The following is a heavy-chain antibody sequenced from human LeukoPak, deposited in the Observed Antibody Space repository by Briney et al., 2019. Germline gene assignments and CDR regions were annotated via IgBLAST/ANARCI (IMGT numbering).Heavy chain of an antibody. V-gene: IGHV3-21*01. CDR3: TRGSEWSSGVSDY. Sequence: GGSLRLSCAASGFIFSRCGMNWVRQAPGKGLEWVSSICGPSTHIYYADSVKGRFTISRDNAHNSLYLQMNSLRAEDTAVYYCTRGSEWSSGVSDYWGQGTLVTVSS. CDR2: ICGPSTHI. CDR1: GFIFSRCG. J-gene: IGHJ4*02. D-gene: IGHD3-3*01.